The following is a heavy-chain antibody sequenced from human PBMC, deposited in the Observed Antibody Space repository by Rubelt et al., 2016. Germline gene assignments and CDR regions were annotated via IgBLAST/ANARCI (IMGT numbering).Heavy chain of an antibody. V-gene: IGHV1-69*06. CDR1: GGTFSSYA. CDR3: ASPPYDILTGYDYYYGMDV. Sequence: QVQLVQSGAEVKKPGSSVKVSCKASGGTFSSYAISWVRQAPGQGLEWMGGIIPIFGTANYAQKFQGRVPITADNSTSKAYMELSSLRSEDTAVYYCASPPYDILTGYDYYYGMDVWGQGTTVTVSS. D-gene: IGHD3-9*01. CDR2: IIPIFGTA. J-gene: IGHJ6*02.